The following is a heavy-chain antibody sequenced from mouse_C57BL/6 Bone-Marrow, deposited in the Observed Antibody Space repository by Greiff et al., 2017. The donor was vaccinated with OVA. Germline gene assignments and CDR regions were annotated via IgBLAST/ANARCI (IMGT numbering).Heavy chain of an antibody. D-gene: IGHD4-1*01. V-gene: IGHV1-81*01. CDR3: AKLGREEGFAY. J-gene: IGHJ3*01. Sequence: QVQLKQSGAELARPGASVKLSCKASGYTFTSYGISWVKQRTGQGLEWIGEIYPRSGNTYYNEKFKGKATLTADKSSSTAYMELRSLTSEDSAVYFCAKLGREEGFAYWGQGTLVTVSA. CDR2: IYPRSGNT. CDR1: GYTFTSYG.